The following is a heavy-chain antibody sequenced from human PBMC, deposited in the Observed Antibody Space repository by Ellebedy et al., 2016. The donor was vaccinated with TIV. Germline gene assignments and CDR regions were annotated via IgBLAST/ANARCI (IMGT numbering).Heavy chain of an antibody. Sequence: AASVKVSCKASGYNFNAYYLHWARQVPGQGLECMAWINPDSGGATYAQKFQGRVTMTRDTSISTVYKELSSLRSDDTAVYYCARDWGSGSYYLDYWGQGTLVTVSS. CDR3: ARDWGSGSYYLDY. J-gene: IGHJ4*02. CDR2: INPDSGGA. V-gene: IGHV1-2*02. CDR1: GYNFNAYY. D-gene: IGHD3-10*01.